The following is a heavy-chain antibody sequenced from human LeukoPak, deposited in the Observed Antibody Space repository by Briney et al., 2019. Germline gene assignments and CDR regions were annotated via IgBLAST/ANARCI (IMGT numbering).Heavy chain of an antibody. D-gene: IGHD3-22*01. CDR2: IRFDGSNK. CDR1: GFTFSSYG. J-gene: IGHJ4*02. Sequence: GGSLRLSCAASGFTFSSYGMHWVRQAPGKGLEWVAFIRFDGSNKYYADSVKGRFTISRDNSKNTLYLQMNSLRAEDTAVYYCARDLYRIVVVPHYFDYWGQGTLVTVSS. V-gene: IGHV3-30*02. CDR3: ARDLYRIVVVPHYFDY.